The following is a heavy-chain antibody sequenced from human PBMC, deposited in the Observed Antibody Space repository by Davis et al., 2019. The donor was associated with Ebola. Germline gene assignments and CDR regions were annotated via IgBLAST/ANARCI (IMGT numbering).Heavy chain of an antibody. V-gene: IGHV1-69*04. Sequence: AASVKVSCKASGGSFSSLAINWVRQAPGHGLEWMGRIIPVRDLANYAQKFQGRVTMTRDTSTSTVYMELSSLRSEDTAVYYCARVIQPYSNHNWFDPWGQGTLVTVSS. CDR1: GGSFSSLA. D-gene: IGHD4-11*01. CDR3: ARVIQPYSNHNWFDP. J-gene: IGHJ5*02. CDR2: IIPVRDLA.